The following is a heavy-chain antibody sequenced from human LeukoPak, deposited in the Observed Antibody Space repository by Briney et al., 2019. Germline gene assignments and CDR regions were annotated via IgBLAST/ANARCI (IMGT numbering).Heavy chain of an antibody. Sequence: GGSLRPSCAASGFTFSKYWMHWVRQTPGKGLVWVSRINEDGRTTTYADSVKGRFTIFRDNAKNTLYLEMNSLSAEDTALYFCIRDLRGRDDYWGQGTLVTVSS. CDR3: IRDLRGRDDY. V-gene: IGHV3-74*01. CDR1: GFTFSKYW. D-gene: IGHD5-24*01. CDR2: INEDGRTT. J-gene: IGHJ4*02.